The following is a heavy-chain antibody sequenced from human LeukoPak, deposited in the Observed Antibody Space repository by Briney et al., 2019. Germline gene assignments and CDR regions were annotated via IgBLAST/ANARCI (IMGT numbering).Heavy chain of an antibody. J-gene: IGHJ4*02. V-gene: IGHV3-72*01. CDR1: GFSIIDHH. Sequence: GGSLRLSCAGAGFSIIDHHMDWVRQAPGEGLEWIGRSATTKPNSCTTQYAASVRGRFTISRDDSQNSLYLLLNSLKPEDTAVYFCVRVVTTGSGSYHFDTWGLGTLVTVSS. CDR3: VRVVTTGSGSYHFDT. CDR2: SATTKPNSCTT. D-gene: IGHD6-25*01.